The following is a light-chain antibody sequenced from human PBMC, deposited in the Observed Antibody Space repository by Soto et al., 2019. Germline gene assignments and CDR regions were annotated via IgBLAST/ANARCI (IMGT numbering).Light chain of an antibody. V-gene: IGKV1-27*01. CDR3: QKYNSAPPT. Sequence: DIQMTQSPTSLSASVGDRVIITCRASQDINNFLVWYQQKPGKVPNLLIYAASILQSGVPSRFRGNGSGTDFTLTISILHPEDVATYYCQKYNSAPPTFGQGTKLEIK. J-gene: IGKJ2*01. CDR2: AAS. CDR1: QDINNF.